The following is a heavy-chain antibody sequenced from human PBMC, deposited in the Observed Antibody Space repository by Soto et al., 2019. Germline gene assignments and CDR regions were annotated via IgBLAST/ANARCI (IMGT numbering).Heavy chain of an antibody. CDR2: INPNSGGT. D-gene: IGHD6-6*01. CDR1: GYIFIGYY. CDR3: ASVEYSKSFQPTASDACDS. Sequence: ASVKVSCKASGYIFIGYYMHWVRQAPGQGLEWMGWINPNSGGTNYAQNFQGRVTMTRDTSISTVYMELSSLRSDDTAVYYCASVEYSKSFQPTASDACDSWGQGTMVTVS. V-gene: IGHV1-2*02. J-gene: IGHJ3*02.